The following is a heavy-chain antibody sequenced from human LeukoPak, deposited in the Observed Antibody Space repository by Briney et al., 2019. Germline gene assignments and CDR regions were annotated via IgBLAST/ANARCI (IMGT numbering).Heavy chain of an antibody. V-gene: IGHV4-39*02. D-gene: IGHD6-19*01. Sequence: SETLSLTCTVSGGSISGGSHHWGWFRQSPGKGLEWIGSLYLSRTTYYNPSLNSRVTISVDTSKNQFSLQLNSVTAADTAVYYCARDPDSSGWFGLDYWGQGILVTVSS. CDR1: GGSISGGSHH. CDR2: LYLSRTT. CDR3: ARDPDSSGWFGLDY. J-gene: IGHJ4*02.